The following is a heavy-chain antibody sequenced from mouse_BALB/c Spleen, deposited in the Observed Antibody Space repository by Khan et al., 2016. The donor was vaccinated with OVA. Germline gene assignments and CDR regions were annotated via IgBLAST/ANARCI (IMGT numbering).Heavy chain of an antibody. D-gene: IGHD2-1*01. CDR2: INPSNGRT. V-gene: IGHV1S81*02. CDR1: GYTLTSYW. CDR3: ARLLINFDY. J-gene: IGHJ2*01. Sequence: VQLQESGAELVNPGASVNLSCKASGYTLTSYWMHWVKQRPGQGLEWIGEINPSNGRTNYNEKFKSKATLTVDKYSSTAYMHLSSPTSENSAVYYCARLLINFDYCGQGTTLTVSS.